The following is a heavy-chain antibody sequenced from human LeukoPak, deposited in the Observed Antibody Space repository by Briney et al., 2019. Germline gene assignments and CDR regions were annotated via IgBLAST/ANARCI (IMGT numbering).Heavy chain of an antibody. D-gene: IGHD2-2*01. CDR2: IRNKLTSHST. CDR1: GFNFADHN. J-gene: IGHJ4*02. Sequence: GGSLRLSCAASGFNFADHNMDWVRQAPGKGLEWVGRIRNKLTSHSTDYVASVKGRFTISRNDSENSLFLQMNSLKTEDTAVYFCARSTRGGDYWGQGTLDTVSA. CDR3: ARSTRGGDY. V-gene: IGHV3-72*01.